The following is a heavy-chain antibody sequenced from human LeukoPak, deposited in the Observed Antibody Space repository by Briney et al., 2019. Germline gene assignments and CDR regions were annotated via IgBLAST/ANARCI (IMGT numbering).Heavy chain of an antibody. D-gene: IGHD2-8*01. Sequence: ASVKVSCKASGYTFTTYAMHWVRQAPGQRLEWMGWINAGNGNTKYSQKFQARVTITRDTSASTAYMELSSLRSDDTAVYYCARDLGYCTNGVCHTRFDYWGQGTLVAVSS. CDR3: ARDLGYCTNGVCHTRFDY. V-gene: IGHV1-3*01. J-gene: IGHJ4*02. CDR2: INAGNGNT. CDR1: GYTFTTYA.